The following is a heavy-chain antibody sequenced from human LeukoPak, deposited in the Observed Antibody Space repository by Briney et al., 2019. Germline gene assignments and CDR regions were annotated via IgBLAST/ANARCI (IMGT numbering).Heavy chain of an antibody. D-gene: IGHD2-21*01. V-gene: IGHV4-31*03. CDR1: GGSISSGGYY. CDR3: ARVPSVIDAFDI. J-gene: IGHJ3*02. CDR2: IYYTGST. Sequence: ALSLTCTVSGGSISSGGYYWSWIRQHPGMGLEWIAYIYYTGSTYYNPSLKSRLTISVDTSKNHFSLRLSSMTAADTAVYYCARVPSVIDAFDIWGQGTMVTVSS.